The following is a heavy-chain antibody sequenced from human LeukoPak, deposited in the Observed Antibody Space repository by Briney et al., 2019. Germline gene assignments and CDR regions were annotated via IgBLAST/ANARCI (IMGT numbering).Heavy chain of an antibody. CDR3: ARHVDSSGWYRSYFDY. V-gene: IGHV4-39*01. CDR2: IYNSGST. D-gene: IGHD6-19*01. Sequence: SETLSLTCTVSGGSISSSNYYGGWIRQPPGKGLEWIGSIYNSGSTYHNPSLKSRVTISVDTSKNQFSLKLSSVTAADTAVYYCARHVDSSGWYRSYFDYWGQGTLVSVSS. CDR1: GGSISSSNYY. J-gene: IGHJ4*02.